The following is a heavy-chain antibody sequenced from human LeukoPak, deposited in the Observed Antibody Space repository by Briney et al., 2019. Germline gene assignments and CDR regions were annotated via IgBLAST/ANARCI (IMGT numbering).Heavy chain of an antibody. CDR3: ARDLGFGGFDY. Sequence: PSETLSLTCTVPGGSISSYYWSWIRQPPGKGLEWIGYIYYSGSTNYNPSLKSRVTISVDTSKNQFSLKLSSVTAADTAVYYCARDLGFGGFDYWGQGTLVTVSS. CDR2: IYYSGST. V-gene: IGHV4-59*01. CDR1: GGSISSYY. J-gene: IGHJ4*02. D-gene: IGHD3-10*01.